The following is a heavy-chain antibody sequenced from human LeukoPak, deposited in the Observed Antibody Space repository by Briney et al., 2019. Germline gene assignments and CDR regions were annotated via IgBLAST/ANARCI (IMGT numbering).Heavy chain of an antibody. CDR1: GGSFSGYY. CDR3: ARSKIYCGGDCYGDFDY. V-gene: IGHV4-34*01. D-gene: IGHD2-21*02. CDR2: INHSGST. Sequence: PSETLSLTCAVYGGSFSGYYWSWIRQPPGKGLEWIGEINHSGSTNYNPSLKSRVTISVDTSKNQFSLKLSSVTAADTAVYYCARSKIYCGGDCYGDFDYWGQGTLVTVSS. J-gene: IGHJ4*02.